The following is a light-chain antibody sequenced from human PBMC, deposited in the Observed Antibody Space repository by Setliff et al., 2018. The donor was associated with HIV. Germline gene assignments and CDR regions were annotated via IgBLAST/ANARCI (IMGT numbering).Light chain of an antibody. Sequence: QSVLTQPASVSGSPGQSITISCTGTSSDVAVSNSVSWYQQHPGRVPKLLLYEVSNRPSGVSNRFSGSKSANTASLTISGLQAEDEADYFRASYTSVNTYVFGPGTKVTVL. CDR3: ASYTSVNTYV. J-gene: IGLJ1*01. CDR2: EVS. V-gene: IGLV2-14*01. CDR1: SSDVAVSNS.